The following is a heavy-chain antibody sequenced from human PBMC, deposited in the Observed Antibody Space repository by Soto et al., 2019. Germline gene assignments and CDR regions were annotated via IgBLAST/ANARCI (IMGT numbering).Heavy chain of an antibody. D-gene: IGHD1-26*01. CDR3: ARDKVGATLFDY. V-gene: IGHV3-33*01. CDR1: GFTFSSYG. CDR2: IWYDGSNK. Sequence: GGSLRLSCAASGFTFSSYGMHWVRQAPGKGLEWVAVIWYDGSNKYYADSVKGRFTISRDNSKNTLYLQMNSQRAEDTAVYYCARDKVGATLFDYWGQGTLVTVSS. J-gene: IGHJ4*02.